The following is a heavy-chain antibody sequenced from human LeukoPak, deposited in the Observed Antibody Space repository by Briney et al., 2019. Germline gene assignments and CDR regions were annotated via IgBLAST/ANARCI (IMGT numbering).Heavy chain of an antibody. CDR2: IYYTGKI. J-gene: IGHJ4*02. Sequence: SETLSLTCAVSGGPMNSHHWGWIRQPPGKGLQWIGDIYYTGKINYNPSLKSRVTITLDTSKDHLSLNLTSVLAADTAIYYCVRRYTGCNYFDYWGQGILVTVSS. CDR3: VRRYTGCNYFDY. V-gene: IGHV4-59*08. D-gene: IGHD5-12*01. CDR1: GGPMNSHH.